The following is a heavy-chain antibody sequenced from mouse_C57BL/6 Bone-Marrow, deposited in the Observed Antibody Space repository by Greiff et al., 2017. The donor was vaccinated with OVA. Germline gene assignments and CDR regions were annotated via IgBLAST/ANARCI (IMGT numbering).Heavy chain of an antibody. CDR2: IYPRSGNT. D-gene: IGHD2-1*01. V-gene: IGHV1-81*01. J-gene: IGHJ2*01. CDR1: GYTFTSYG. CDR3: AREGADGNYYFDY. Sequence: VQLQQSGAELARPGASVKLSCKASGYTFTSYGISWVKQRTGQGLEWIGEIYPRSGNTYYNEKFKGKATLTADKSSSTAYMELRSLTSEDSAVYFCAREGADGNYYFDYWGQGTTLTVSS.